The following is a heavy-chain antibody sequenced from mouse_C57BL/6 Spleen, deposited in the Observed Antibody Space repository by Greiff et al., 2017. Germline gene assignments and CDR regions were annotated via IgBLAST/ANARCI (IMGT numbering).Heavy chain of an antibody. CDR2: IRNKANGYTT. CDR3: ARYGSRGYFDV. D-gene: IGHD1-1*01. V-gene: IGHV7-3*01. J-gene: IGHJ1*03. Sequence: DVHLVESGGGLVQPGGSLSLSCAASGFTFTDYYMSWVRQPPGKALEWLGFIRNKANGYTTEYSASVKGRFTISRDNSQSILYLQMNALRAEDSATYYCARYGSRGYFDVWGTGTTVTVSS. CDR1: GFTFTDYY.